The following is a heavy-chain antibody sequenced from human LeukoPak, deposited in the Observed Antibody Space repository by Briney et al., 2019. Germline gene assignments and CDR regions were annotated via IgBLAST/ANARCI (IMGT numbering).Heavy chain of an antibody. CDR3: VRISATTIGSISCYGDFDY. CDR2: VSWNGSRT. J-gene: IGHJ4*02. D-gene: IGHD3-3*02. CDR1: GFTFSNSD. Sequence: GGSLRLSCAASGFTFSNSDMNWVHQAPGKGLEWVSGVSWNGSRTHYADSVKGRFIISRDNSRNTLYLQTNSLRAEDTPVYYCVRISATTIGSISCYGDFDYWGQGTLVTVSS. V-gene: IGHV3-35*01.